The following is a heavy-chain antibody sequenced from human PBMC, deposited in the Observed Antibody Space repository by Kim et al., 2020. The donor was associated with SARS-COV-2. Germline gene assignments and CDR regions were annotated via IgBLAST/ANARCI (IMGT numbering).Heavy chain of an antibody. CDR2: ISAYNGNT. CDR1: GYTFTSYG. V-gene: IGHV1-18*01. D-gene: IGHD5-18*01. Sequence: ASVKVSCKASGYTFTSYGISWVRRAPGQGLEWMGWISAYNGNTNYAQKLQGRVTMTTDTSTSTAYMELRSLRSDDTAVYYCARAERGYSYGSTIDYWGQGTLVTVSS. CDR3: ARAERGYSYGSTIDY. J-gene: IGHJ4*02.